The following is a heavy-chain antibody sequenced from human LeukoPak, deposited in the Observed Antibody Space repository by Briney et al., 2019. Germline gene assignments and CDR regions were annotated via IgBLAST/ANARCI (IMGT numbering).Heavy chain of an antibody. D-gene: IGHD3-10*01. Sequence: PSETLSLTCTVSGGSISSATYYWSWIRQPAGKGLEWIGHMYTSGSTNYNPSLKSRVTISVDTSKNRSSLKLNSVTASDTAVYYCARVGYGSGSYGYFDYWGQGTLVTVSS. CDR3: ARVGYGSGSYGYFDY. CDR1: GGSISSATYY. CDR2: MYTSGST. V-gene: IGHV4-61*09. J-gene: IGHJ4*02.